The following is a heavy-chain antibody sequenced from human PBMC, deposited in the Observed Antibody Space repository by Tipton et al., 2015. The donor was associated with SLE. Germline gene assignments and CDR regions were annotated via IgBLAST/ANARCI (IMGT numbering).Heavy chain of an antibody. CDR1: GGSISSSSYY. CDR2: IYTSGST. D-gene: IGHD6-6*01. V-gene: IGHV4-39*07. Sequence: TLSLTCTVSGGSISSSSYYWGWIRQPPGKGLEWIGSIYTSGSTNYNPSLKSRVTMSVDTSKNQFSLKLSSVTAADTAVYYCARDKGSIAARPGAFDIWGQGTMVTVSS. CDR3: ARDKGSIAARPGAFDI. J-gene: IGHJ3*02.